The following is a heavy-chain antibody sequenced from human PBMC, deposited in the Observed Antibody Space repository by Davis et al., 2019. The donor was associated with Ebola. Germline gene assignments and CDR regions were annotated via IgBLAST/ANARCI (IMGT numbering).Heavy chain of an antibody. CDR1: GFTFSSYA. D-gene: IGHD3-16*01. CDR2: IGSDFRA. V-gene: IGHV3-23*01. J-gene: IGHJ6*02. CDR3: AKDIWGFAGMDV. Sequence: GESLKISCAASGFTFSSYAMGWVRLAPGKGPEWVSAIGSDFRAHYGESAMGRFTISRDNSKNMVYLQMNSLRVEDSALYYCAKDIWGFAGMDVWGQGTTVTVSS.